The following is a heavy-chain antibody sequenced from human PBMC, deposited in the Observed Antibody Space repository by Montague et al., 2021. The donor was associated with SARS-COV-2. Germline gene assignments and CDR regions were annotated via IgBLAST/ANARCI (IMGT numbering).Heavy chain of an antibody. J-gene: IGHJ3*02. CDR2: FYSVGST. CDR3: ARETRTADAFDI. Sequence: SETLSLTCAVSGASVSSSDWGWIRQSPGKGLEWIGYFYSVGSTTYNPSLKSRVTISRDTSKNQFSLKVTSVTVADTAIYYCARETRTADAFDIWGQGTMVTVSS. V-gene: IGHV4-59*02. CDR1: GASVSSSD. D-gene: IGHD1-14*01.